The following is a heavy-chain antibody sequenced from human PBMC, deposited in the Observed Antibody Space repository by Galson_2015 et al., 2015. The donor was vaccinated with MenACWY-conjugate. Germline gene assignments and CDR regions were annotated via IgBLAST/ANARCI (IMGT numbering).Heavy chain of an antibody. D-gene: IGHD2-15*01. CDR3: ARVRGGSHNWVDP. Sequence: CAISGDSVSSNSAAWNWIRQSPSRGLEWLGRTYYRSKWYNGYAVSVKSRITINPGTSKNQFSLHLNSVTPEDTAVYYCARVRGGSHNWVDPWGQGTLVTVSS. CDR2: TYYRSKWYN. CDR1: GDSVSSNSAA. J-gene: IGHJ5*02. V-gene: IGHV6-1*01.